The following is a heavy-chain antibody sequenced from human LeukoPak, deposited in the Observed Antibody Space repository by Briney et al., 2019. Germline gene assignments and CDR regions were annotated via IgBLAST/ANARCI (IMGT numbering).Heavy chain of an antibody. D-gene: IGHD1-1*01. Sequence: GASVKVSCKASGYTFTSYDINWVRQAPGQGLEWMGGISAYNGNTNHAQKLQGRVTMTTDASTNTAYMELRSLRSDDTAVYYCAREGTTGTTSVIYFDYWGQGTLVTVSS. V-gene: IGHV1-18*01. J-gene: IGHJ4*02. CDR2: ISAYNGNT. CDR1: GYTFTSYD. CDR3: AREGTTGTTSVIYFDY.